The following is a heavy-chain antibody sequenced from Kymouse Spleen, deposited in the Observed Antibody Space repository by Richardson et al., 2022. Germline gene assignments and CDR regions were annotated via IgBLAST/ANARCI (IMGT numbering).Heavy chain of an antibody. V-gene: IGHV3-9*01. CDR2: ISWNSGSI. CDR3: AKDGNWNYDEGWFDP. J-gene: IGHJ5*02. Sequence: EVQLVESGGGLVQPGRSLRLSCAASGFTFDDYAMHWVRQAPGKGLEWVSGISWNSGSIGYADSVKGRFTISRDNAKNSLYLQMNSLRAEDTALYYCAKDGNWNYDEGWFDPWGQGTLVTVSS. D-gene: IGHD1-7*01. CDR1: GFTFDDYA.